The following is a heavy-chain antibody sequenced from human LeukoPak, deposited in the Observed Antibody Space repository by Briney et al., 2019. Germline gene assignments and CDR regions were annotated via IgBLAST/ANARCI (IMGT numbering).Heavy chain of an antibody. J-gene: IGHJ5*02. D-gene: IGHD3-10*01. CDR3: ARDFGFGELTPNWFDP. V-gene: IGHV4-38-2*02. Sequence: SETLSLTCTVSGYCISSGYYWGWIRQPPGKGLDWIGSIYHSGRTFYNPSLKSRVTISVDTSKNQFSLKLSSVTAADTAVYYCARDFGFGELTPNWFDPWGQGTLVTVSS. CDR2: IYHSGRT. CDR1: GYCISSGYY.